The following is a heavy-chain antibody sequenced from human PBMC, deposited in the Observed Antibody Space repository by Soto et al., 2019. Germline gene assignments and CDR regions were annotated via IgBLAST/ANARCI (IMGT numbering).Heavy chain of an antibody. CDR2: ISAYNGNT. D-gene: IGHD3-22*01. CDR3: ARDWYYDSSGYFDY. CDR1: GYTFTGYY. J-gene: IGHJ4*02. V-gene: IGHV1-18*04. Sequence: ASVKVSCKASGYTFTGYYMHWVRQAPGQGLEWMGWISAYNGNTNYAQKLQGRVTMTRDTSTSTAYMELRSLRSDDTAVYYCARDWYYDSSGYFDYWGQGTLVTVSS.